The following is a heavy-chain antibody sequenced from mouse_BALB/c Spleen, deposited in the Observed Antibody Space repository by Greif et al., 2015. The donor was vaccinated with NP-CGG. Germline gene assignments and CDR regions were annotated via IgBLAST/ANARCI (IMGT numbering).Heavy chain of an antibody. V-gene: IGHV1-14*01. J-gene: IGHJ4*01. CDR1: GYTFTSYV. CDR3: ARNGDYDYDGYAMDY. CDR2: INPYNDGT. D-gene: IGHD2-4*01. Sequence: EVKLMESGPELVKPGASVKMSCKASGYTFTSYVMHWVKQKPGQGLEWIGYINPYNDGTKYNEKFKGKATLTSDKSSSTAYMELSSLTSEDSAVYYCARNGDYDYDGYAMDYWGQGTSVTVSS.